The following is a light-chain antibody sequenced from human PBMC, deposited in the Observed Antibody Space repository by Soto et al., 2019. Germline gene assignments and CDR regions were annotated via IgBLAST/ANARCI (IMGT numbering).Light chain of an antibody. V-gene: IGKV3-15*01. CDR1: RSVSTN. CDR3: QQYNNWPRT. J-gene: IGKJ1*01. CDR2: GAS. Sequence: EILMTQSPATLSVSPGGRATLSCRASRSVSTNLAWHQQKPGQAPRLLIYGASTRATDVPARFSGSGSGTEFTLTISSLQSEDFAVYYCQQYNNWPRTFGQGTKVDI.